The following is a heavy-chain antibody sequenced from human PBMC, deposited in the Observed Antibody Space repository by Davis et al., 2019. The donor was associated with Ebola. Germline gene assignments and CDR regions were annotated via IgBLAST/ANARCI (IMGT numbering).Heavy chain of an antibody. CDR3: AKVGGYGDYEDYFDH. J-gene: IGHJ4*02. Sequence: AASVKVSCKASGYTFTLYDIHWVRQAPGQGLEWVGWMNPGTNNTGSVQKFQGRVTMSVNASINTAYMELSSLRSDDTAVYYCAKVGGYGDYEDYFDHWGQGILVTVSS. CDR2: MNPGTNNT. V-gene: IGHV1-8*01. CDR1: GYTFTLYD. D-gene: IGHD4-17*01.